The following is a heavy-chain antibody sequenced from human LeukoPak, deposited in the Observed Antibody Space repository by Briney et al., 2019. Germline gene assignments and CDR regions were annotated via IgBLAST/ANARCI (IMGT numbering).Heavy chain of an antibody. J-gene: IGHJ4*02. D-gene: IGHD3-16*01. V-gene: IGHV4-34*01. CDR2: INHSGST. CDR1: GGSFSGYY. Sequence: SETLSLTCAAYGGSFSGYYWSWIRQPPGKGLEWIGEINHSGSTDYNPSLKSRLSISIDTSKNQFALRLNSVTAADTAVYYCARHYGPWGQGTLVTVPS. CDR3: ARHYGP.